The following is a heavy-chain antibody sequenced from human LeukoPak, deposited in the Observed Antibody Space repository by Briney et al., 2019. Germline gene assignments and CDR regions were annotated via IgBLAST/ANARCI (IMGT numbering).Heavy chain of an antibody. CDR1: GGTFSSYA. V-gene: IGHV1-69*13. J-gene: IGHJ3*02. CDR2: IIPIFGTA. CDR3: ARDLRSIIAAQGQDAFDI. Sequence: GASVKVSCKASGGTFSSYAISWVRQAPGQGLEWMGGIIPIFGTANYAQKFQGRVTITADESTSTAYMELSSLRSEDTAVYYCARDLRSIIAAQGQDAFDIWGQGTMVTVSS. D-gene: IGHD6-13*01.